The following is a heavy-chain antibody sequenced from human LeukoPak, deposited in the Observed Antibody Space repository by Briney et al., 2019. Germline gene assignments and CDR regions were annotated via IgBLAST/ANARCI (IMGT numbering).Heavy chain of an antibody. CDR3: ARGYYGSGSNHDAFDI. J-gene: IGHJ3*02. D-gene: IGHD3-10*01. Sequence: SETLSLTCTVSGGSTSSYYWSWIRQPPGKGLEWIGYIYYSGSTNYNPSLKSRVTISVDTSKNQFSLKLSSVTAADTAVYYCARGYYGSGSNHDAFDIWGQGTMVTVSS. CDR2: IYYSGST. CDR1: GGSTSSYY. V-gene: IGHV4-59*01.